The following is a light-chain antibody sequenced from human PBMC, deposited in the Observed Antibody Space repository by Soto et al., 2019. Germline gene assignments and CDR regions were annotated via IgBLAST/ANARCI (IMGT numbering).Light chain of an antibody. V-gene: IGKV1-5*03. CDR3: QQYENYWT. Sequence: PSTLSGSVGDRVTITCRASQTISSWLAWYQQKPGKAPKLLIYKASTLKSGVPSRFSGSGSGTEFTLTISNLQPADFATYYCQQYENYWTFGQGTRWIS. CDR1: QTISSW. CDR2: KAS. J-gene: IGKJ1*01.